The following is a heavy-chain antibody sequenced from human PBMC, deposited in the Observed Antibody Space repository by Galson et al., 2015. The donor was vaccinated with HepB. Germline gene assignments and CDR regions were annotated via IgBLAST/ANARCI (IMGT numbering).Heavy chain of an antibody. J-gene: IGHJ4*02. CDR3: VGYCSGGSCYPGGY. Sequence: SVKVSCKASGGTFSSYAISWVRQAPGQGLEWMGGIIPIFGTANYAQKLQGRVTITADESTSTAYMELSSLRSEDTAVYYCVGYCSGGSCYPGGYWGQGTLVTVSS. D-gene: IGHD2-15*01. V-gene: IGHV1-69*13. CDR1: GGTFSSYA. CDR2: IIPIFGTA.